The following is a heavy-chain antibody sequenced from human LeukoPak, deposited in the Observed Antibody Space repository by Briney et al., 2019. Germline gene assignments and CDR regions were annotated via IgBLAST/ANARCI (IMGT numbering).Heavy chain of an antibody. D-gene: IGHD6-13*01. CDR1: GYTFTGYY. V-gene: IGHV1-2*02. CDR2: INPNSGGT. CDR3: ARSGIAAAGDFDY. Sequence: ASVKVSCKASGYTFTGYYMHWVRQAPGQGLEWMGWINPNSGGTNYAQKFQGRVTMTRDMSISTAYMELSRLRSDDTAVYYCARSGIAAAGDFDYWGQGTLVTVFS. J-gene: IGHJ4*02.